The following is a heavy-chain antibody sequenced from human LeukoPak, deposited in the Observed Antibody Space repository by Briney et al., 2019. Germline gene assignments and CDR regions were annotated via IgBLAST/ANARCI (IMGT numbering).Heavy chain of an antibody. Sequence: GGSLRLSCAVSGFTFTDTYMTWIRQAPGKGLVSLSYISASGTDISYADSVKVRFTISRDNAKNSLYLQMNSLRAEDTAVYYCASRSGWRYFDYWGQGTLVTVSS. V-gene: IGHV3-11*01. CDR1: GFTFTDTY. J-gene: IGHJ4*02. D-gene: IGHD6-19*01. CDR2: ISASGTDI. CDR3: ASRSGWRYFDY.